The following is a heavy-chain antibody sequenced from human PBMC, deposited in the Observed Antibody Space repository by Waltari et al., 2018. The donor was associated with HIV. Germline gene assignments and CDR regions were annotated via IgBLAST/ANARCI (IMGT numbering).Heavy chain of an antibody. Sequence: EVHLVESGGDLLKPGGCLRLSCAASGFTFSNAWMTWVRQAPGKGLEWVGRIKSKSDGGTIDYNAAVKGRFTISRDDSKTTLFLQMNSLKTEDTAVYYCTTEEGYGSGSYLDYWGQGTPLTVSS. CDR1: GFTFSNAW. J-gene: IGHJ4*02. D-gene: IGHD3-10*01. CDR2: IKSKSDGGTI. V-gene: IGHV3-15*01. CDR3: TTEEGYGSGSYLDY.